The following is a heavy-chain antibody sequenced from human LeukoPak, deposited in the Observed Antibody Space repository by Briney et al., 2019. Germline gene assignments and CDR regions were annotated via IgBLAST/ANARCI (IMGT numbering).Heavy chain of an antibody. CDR2: ISGDGTAT. D-gene: IGHD4-11*01. CDR3: AKGGHYSSFDY. CDR1: GFPFVNYA. V-gene: IGHV3-23*01. J-gene: IGHJ4*02. Sequence: SGGPLGFSFAASGFPFVNYAMPWVRQPPGKGLDWVSTISGDGTATFYADSVKGRFTISRDNSKNTHYLQMSSLRAEDTGIYYCAKGGHYSSFDYWGQGTLVTVSS.